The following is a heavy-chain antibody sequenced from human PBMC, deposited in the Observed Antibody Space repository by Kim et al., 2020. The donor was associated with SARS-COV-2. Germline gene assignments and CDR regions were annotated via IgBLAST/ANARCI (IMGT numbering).Heavy chain of an antibody. CDR3: AKGDVWGSHQVVADYFDY. CDR2: ISGSGGST. CDR1: GFTFNSYA. Sequence: GGSLRLSCAASGFTFNSYAMSWVRQAPGKGLEWVSAISGSGGSTYYADSVKGRFTISRDNSKNTLYLQMNSLRAEDTAVYYCAKGDVWGSHQVVADYFDYWGQGTLVTVSS. D-gene: IGHD3-16*01. V-gene: IGHV3-23*01. J-gene: IGHJ4*02.